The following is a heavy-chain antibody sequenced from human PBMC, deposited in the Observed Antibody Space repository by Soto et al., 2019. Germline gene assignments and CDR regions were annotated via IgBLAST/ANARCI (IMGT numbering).Heavy chain of an antibody. D-gene: IGHD3-10*01. Sequence: QVELQQWGAGLLKPSETLSLTCAVYGGSFSAYFWSWIRQPPGRGLEWIGEINHSGTTNYNPSLNSRVTISVDTSKNQLSLKLSSVTAADTAVYYCARVRMGSGRSFDYWGQGTLVTVSS. V-gene: IGHV4-34*01. CDR3: ARVRMGSGRSFDY. J-gene: IGHJ4*02. CDR1: GGSFSAYF. CDR2: INHSGTT.